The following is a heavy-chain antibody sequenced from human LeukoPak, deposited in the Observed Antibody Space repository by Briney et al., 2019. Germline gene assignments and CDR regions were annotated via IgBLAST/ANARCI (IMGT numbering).Heavy chain of an antibody. CDR2: VFYTGST. Sequence: PSETLSLTCTVSGGSISSSSYYWGWIRQPPGKGLEWIGSVFYTGSTYYNPSLKSRVTVSVDTSKKQFSLKVSSVTAADTAVYYCARDNTAVEMATGFDYWGQGTLVTVSS. CDR1: GGSISSSSYY. V-gene: IGHV4-39*07. J-gene: IGHJ4*02. D-gene: IGHD5-24*01. CDR3: ARDNTAVEMATGFDY.